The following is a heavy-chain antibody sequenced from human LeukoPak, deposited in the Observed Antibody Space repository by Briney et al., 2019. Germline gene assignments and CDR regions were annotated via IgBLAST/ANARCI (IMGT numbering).Heavy chain of an antibody. Sequence: PSETLSLTCAVSGGSVNGYYWSWIRQTPGMGLEWIGYIYSSGDINYNPSLTSRLTMSVDTSNNQVSLKLSSVTAADTAVYFCARQPPNTASFDYRGQGTLVTVSS. V-gene: IGHV4-59*02. CDR1: GGSVNGYY. CDR3: ARQPPNTASFDY. D-gene: IGHD2-21*02. CDR2: IYSSGDI. J-gene: IGHJ4*02.